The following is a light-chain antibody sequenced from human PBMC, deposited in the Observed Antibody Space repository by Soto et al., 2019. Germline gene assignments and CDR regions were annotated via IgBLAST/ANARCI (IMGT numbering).Light chain of an antibody. CDR2: YDD. J-gene: IGLJ2*01. CDR1: NIGSKS. Sequence: SYELTQPPSVAVAPGETASITCGGNNIGSKSVHWYQQKPGQAPVLVIYYDDDRPSGIPERFSGSNSGNTATLTISRVEAGDEADYYCQVLDTGSDHLVFGGGTKLTVL. CDR3: QVLDTGSDHLV. V-gene: IGLV3-21*04.